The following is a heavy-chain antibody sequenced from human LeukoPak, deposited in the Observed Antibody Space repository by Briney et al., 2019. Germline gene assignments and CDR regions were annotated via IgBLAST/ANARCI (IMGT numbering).Heavy chain of an antibody. CDR2: INAGNGNT. Sequence: ASVKVSCKASGYTFTSYAIHWVRQAPGQRLEWMGWINAGNGNTKYSQKFQGRVTMTRNTSISTAYMELSSLRSEDTAVYYCARRSVEVYYYGMDVWGQGTTVTVSS. J-gene: IGHJ6*02. V-gene: IGHV1-3*01. CDR3: ARRSVEVYYYGMDV. CDR1: GYTFTSYA.